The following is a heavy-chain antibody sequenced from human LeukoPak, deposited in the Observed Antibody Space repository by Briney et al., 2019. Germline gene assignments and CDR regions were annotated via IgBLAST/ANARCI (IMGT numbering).Heavy chain of an antibody. D-gene: IGHD2-2*03. Sequence: GGSLRLSCAASGFTFSSYWMHWVRQSPGKGLEWVGQLKGDGSRANYADSVRGRFTISRDNAKNTVYLQLNSLRAEDTAVYYCARDGYLAPVIAFLDCWGQGTPATVSS. V-gene: IGHV3-74*01. CDR1: GFTFSSYW. CDR3: ARDGYLAPVIAFLDC. J-gene: IGHJ4*02. CDR2: LKGDGSRA.